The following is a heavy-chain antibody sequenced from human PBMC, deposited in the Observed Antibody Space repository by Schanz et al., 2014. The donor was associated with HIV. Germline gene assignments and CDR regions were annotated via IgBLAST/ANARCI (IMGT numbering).Heavy chain of an antibody. CDR3: AKDRNYYDSRFLGKGNYYYYYGMDA. Sequence: QVQLAESGGGVVQPGRSLRLSCVASGFTFNNYGMHWVRQAPGKGLEWVAVISYDGTKKNYADSMKGRFSISRDNSKNTVYLQMKSLRVEDTAVYYCAKDRNYYDSRFLGKGNYYYYYGMDAWGQGTTVTVS. J-gene: IGHJ6*02. CDR2: ISYDGTKK. V-gene: IGHV3-30*18. D-gene: IGHD3-22*01. CDR1: GFTFNNYG.